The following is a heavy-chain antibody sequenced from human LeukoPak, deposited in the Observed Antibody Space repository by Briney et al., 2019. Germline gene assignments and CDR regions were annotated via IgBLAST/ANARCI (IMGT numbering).Heavy chain of an antibody. CDR3: ARGTYDFWSGYPYSYFFDY. CDR1: GFTVRTSY. CDR2: VYSGGSM. V-gene: IGHV3-53*01. Sequence: GGSLRLSCAASGFTVRTSYMSWVRQAPGKGLEWVSVVYSGGSMYYADSVQGRFTIPRDISNNTLYLQMNSLRAEDTAVYYCARGTYDFWSGYPYSYFFDYWGQGTLVTVSS. J-gene: IGHJ4*02. D-gene: IGHD3-3*01.